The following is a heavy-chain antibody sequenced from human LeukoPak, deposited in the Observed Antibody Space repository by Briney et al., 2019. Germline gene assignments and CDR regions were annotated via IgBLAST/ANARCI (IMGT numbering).Heavy chain of an antibody. V-gene: IGHV1-69*05. CDR3: ARAPDRYYYASSGKRDRNAFDI. CDR2: IIPIFCTA. J-gene: IGHJ3*02. CDR1: GGTFSSYA. Sequence: GSSVKVSCKASGGTFSSYAISWVRQAPGQGLEWRGRIIPIFCTANYAQKLQGRVTITTDESTSTAYMELRRLRSEDMAVYYCARAPDRYYYASSGKRDRNAFDIWGQGTMVTVSS. D-gene: IGHD3-22*01.